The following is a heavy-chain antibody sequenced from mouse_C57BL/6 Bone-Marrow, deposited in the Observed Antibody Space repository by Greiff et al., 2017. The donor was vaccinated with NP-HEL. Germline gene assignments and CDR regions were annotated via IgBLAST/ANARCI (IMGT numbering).Heavy chain of an antibody. CDR2: IDPENGDT. V-gene: IGHV14-4*01. Sequence: EVQLQQSGAELVRPGASVKLSCTASGFNIKDDYMHWVKQRPEQGLEWIGWIDPENGDTEYASKFQGKATITADTSSNTAYRQLSSLTSEDTAVYYCSDGRGDYWGQGTTLTVSS. CDR1: GFNIKDDY. D-gene: IGHD2-3*01. J-gene: IGHJ2*01. CDR3: SDGRGDY.